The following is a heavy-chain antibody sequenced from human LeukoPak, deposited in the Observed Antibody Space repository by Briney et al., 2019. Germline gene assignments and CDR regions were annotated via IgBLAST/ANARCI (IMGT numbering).Heavy chain of an antibody. J-gene: IGHJ3*02. CDR3: AREAFDAFDI. CDR1: GFIFSNYD. CDR2: IWFDGNNK. Sequence: GRSLRLSCAASGFIFSNYDIHWVRQAPGKGLEWVAVIWFDGNNKYYADSVKGRFTISRDNSKNTVYLQMNSLRAEDTAVYYCAREAFDAFDIWGQGTMVTVSS. V-gene: IGHV3-33*01.